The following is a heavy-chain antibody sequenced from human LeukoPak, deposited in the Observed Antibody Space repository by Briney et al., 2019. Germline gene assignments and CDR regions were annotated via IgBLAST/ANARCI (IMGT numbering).Heavy chain of an antibody. CDR3: ATDRDNSDWQKRFDS. D-gene: IGHD2-21*02. J-gene: IGHJ4*02. CDR1: GFTFGGYA. Sequence: PGGSLRLSCTASGFTFGGYAMTWVRQAPGKGLEWVSSISGGSEDSYYADSVKGRFTISRDNSRSTLYLQMNSLRAEDTAVYYCATDRDNSDWQKRFDSWGQGTLVTVYS. V-gene: IGHV3-23*01. CDR2: ISGGSEDS.